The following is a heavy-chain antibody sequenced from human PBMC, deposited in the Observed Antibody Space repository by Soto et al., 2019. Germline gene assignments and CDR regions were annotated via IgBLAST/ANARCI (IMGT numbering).Heavy chain of an antibody. CDR3: ARHPSDFWFDP. J-gene: IGHJ5*02. V-gene: IGHV4-39*01. D-gene: IGHD2-21*02. Sequence: QLQLQESGPGLVKPSETLSLTCSVSGGSISSSSYFWGWIRQPPGKGLEWIGSIYYSGRTYYNPSLKSRVTVCVDTSKNQFSLKLSSVTAADTAVYYCARHPSDFWFDPWGQGTLVTVSS. CDR2: IYYSGRT. CDR1: GGSISSSSYF.